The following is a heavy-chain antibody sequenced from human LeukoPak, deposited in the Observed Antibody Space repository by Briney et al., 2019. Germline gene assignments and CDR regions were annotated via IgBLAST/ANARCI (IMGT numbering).Heavy chain of an antibody. J-gene: IGHJ4*02. Sequence: PGGSLRLSCAASGFTVSSSYISWVRQAPGKGLEWVSAIYSGDTTYYANSVKGRFTISRDSSKNMLFLLMNSLRAEDTAIYHCARQTGASTNFDNWGQGTLVTVSS. CDR2: IYSGDTT. V-gene: IGHV3-53*01. D-gene: IGHD2-2*01. CDR1: GFTVSSSY. CDR3: ARQTGASTNFDN.